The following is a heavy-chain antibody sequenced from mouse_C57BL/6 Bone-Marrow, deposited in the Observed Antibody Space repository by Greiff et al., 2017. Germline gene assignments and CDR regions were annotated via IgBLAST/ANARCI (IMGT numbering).Heavy chain of an antibody. CDR3: ARPYYSNYWYFDV. Sequence: VQLQQPGAELVKPGASVKMSCKASGYTFTSYWITWVKQRPRQGLEWIGDIYPGSGSTNYNEKFKSKATLTVDTSSSTAYMQLSSLTSEDSAVYYGARPYYSNYWYFDVWGTGTTVTVSS. V-gene: IGHV1-55*01. J-gene: IGHJ1*03. CDR1: GYTFTSYW. CDR2: IYPGSGST. D-gene: IGHD2-5*01.